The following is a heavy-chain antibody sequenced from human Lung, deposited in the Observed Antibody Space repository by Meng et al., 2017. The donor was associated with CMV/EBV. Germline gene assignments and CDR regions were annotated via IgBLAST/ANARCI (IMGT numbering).Heavy chain of an antibody. V-gene: IGHV3-9*01. D-gene: IGHD2-2*01. J-gene: IGHJ6*02. Sequence: GGSLRLXXAASGFTFGDYAMHWVRHVPGKGLEWVSGISWNYLNIGYADSVKGRFTISRDNAKNSLYLQMISLRAEDTALYYCAKDRRYCSSTSCYGDSGYYGMDVWGQGTTVTVSS. CDR3: AKDRRYCSSTSCYGDSGYYGMDV. CDR2: ISWNYLNI. CDR1: GFTFGDYA.